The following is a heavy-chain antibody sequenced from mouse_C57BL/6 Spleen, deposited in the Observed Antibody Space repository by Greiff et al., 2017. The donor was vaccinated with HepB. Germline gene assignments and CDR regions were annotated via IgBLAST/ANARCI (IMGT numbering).Heavy chain of an antibody. CDR1: GFTFSSYA. CDR3: TRDKSYYYFDY. CDR2: ISSGGDYI. J-gene: IGHJ2*01. V-gene: IGHV5-9-1*02. Sequence: EVQGVESGEGLVKPGGSLKLSCAASGFTFSSYAMSWVRQTPEKRLEWVAYISSGGDYIYYADTVKGRFTISRDNARNTLYLQMSSLKSEDTAMYYCTRDKSYYYFDYWGQGTTLTVSS. D-gene: IGHD2-12*01.